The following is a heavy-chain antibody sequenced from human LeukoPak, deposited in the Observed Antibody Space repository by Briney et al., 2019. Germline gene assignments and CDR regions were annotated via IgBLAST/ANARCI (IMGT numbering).Heavy chain of an antibody. CDR2: ISGSSTTI. V-gene: IGHV3-48*01. CDR3: ARVFAGDYFDY. J-gene: IGHJ4*02. CDR1: GFTFSTYS. Sequence: TGGSLRLSCAASGFTFSTYSMNWVRQAPGKGLEWVSYISGSSTTIYYADSMKGRFTISRDNAKNSLYLQMNSLRAEDTAVYYCARVFAGDYFDYWGQGTLVTVSS.